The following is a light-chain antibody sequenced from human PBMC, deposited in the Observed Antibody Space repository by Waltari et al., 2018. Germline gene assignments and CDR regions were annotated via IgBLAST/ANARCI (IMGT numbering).Light chain of an antibody. J-gene: IGKJ2*03. CDR1: RNINNY. CDR3: QQSYSTLR. Sequence: DIQMTQSPSSVSASVGDRVTISCRASRNINNYLNWYQQKPGKAPNLLIYDASSLQSGVPSSFSGSGSGTEFTLIISGLQPEDFATYYCQQSYSTLRFGQGTKVEI. CDR2: DAS. V-gene: IGKV1-39*01.